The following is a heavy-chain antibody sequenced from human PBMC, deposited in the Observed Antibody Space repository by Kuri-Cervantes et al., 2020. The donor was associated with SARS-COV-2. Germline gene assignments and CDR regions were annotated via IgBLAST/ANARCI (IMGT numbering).Heavy chain of an antibody. CDR3: ASEQPSRYCSSTSCYT. CDR2: VYYSGST. J-gene: IGHJ5*02. Sequence: SETLSLTCTVSGGSISTYYWTWIRQPPGKGLEWIGYVYYSGSTNYNPSLKSRVTISVDTSKNQLSLNVSSVTAADTAVYYCASEQPSRYCSSTSCYTWGQGTLVTVSS. V-gene: IGHV4-59*12. CDR1: GGSISTYY. D-gene: IGHD2-2*02.